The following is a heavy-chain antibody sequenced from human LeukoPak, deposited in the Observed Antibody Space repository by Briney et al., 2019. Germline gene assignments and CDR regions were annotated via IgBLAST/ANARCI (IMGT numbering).Heavy chain of an antibody. D-gene: IGHD1-26*01. CDR2: IYSSGNT. V-gene: IGHV4-59*01. J-gene: IGHJ4*02. CDR1: GGSISGYY. Sequence: SETLSLTCTVSGGSISGYYWSWIRQSPGKGLEWIGHIYSSGNTDYNSSLKSRVTISVDTSKSQFSLRLSSVTATDTAVYYCARLRWQLVGPYFDYWGQGILVTVSS. CDR3: ARLRWQLVGPYFDY.